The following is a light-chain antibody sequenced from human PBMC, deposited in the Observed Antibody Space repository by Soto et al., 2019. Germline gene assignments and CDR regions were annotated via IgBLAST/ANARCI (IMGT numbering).Light chain of an antibody. V-gene: IGLV2-23*01. CDR2: EGS. CDR1: SRDVGSYNL. Sequence: SALTQPASVSGSPGQTITISCTGTSRDVGSYNLVSWYQHHPGKSPKLIIYEGSRRPSGVSNRFSGSKSGNTASLTISGLLAEDEADYYCCSYATSSAYVFGSGTKVTVL. CDR3: CSYATSSAYV. J-gene: IGLJ1*01.